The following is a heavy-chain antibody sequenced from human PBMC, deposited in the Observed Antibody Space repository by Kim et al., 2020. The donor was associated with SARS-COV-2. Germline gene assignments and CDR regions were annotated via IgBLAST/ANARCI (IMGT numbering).Heavy chain of an antibody. Sequence: SPSFQGQVTISADKSISTAYLQWSSLKASDTAMYYCARYRYSYGYGAFDIWGQGTMVTVSS. V-gene: IGHV5-51*01. D-gene: IGHD5-18*01. J-gene: IGHJ3*02. CDR3: ARYRYSYGYGAFDI.